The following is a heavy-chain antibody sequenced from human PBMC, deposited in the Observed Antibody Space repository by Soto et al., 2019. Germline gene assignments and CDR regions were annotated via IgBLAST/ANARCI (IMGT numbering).Heavy chain of an antibody. CDR2: IGGSCT. CDR3: AKDRIPRDSYIGFDY. CDR1: GFTFSNYA. Sequence: EVQLLESGGGLVQPGGSLRLSCAASGFTFSNYAMSWVRQAPGKGLEWVSGIGGSCTHYEDSVKGRFTISMDNSKNTLDLPMNTLRAEDTAVYDCAKDRIPRDSYIGFDYWGQGTLVTVSS. J-gene: IGHJ4*02. V-gene: IGHV3-23*01. D-gene: IGHD1-26*01.